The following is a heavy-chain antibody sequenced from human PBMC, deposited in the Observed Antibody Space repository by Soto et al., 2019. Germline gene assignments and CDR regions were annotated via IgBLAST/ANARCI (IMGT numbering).Heavy chain of an antibody. CDR2: ISTYNGNT. V-gene: IGHV1-18*01. D-gene: IGHD6-6*01. CDR3: ARKSSSSSWFDP. Sequence: ASVKVSCKASGYTFHTYGITWVRQAPGQGLEWMGWISTYNGNTEYVQKFQDRVTMTTDPSTRTAYMELRSLISDDTAVYYCARKSSSSSWFDPWGQGTLVTVSS. J-gene: IGHJ5*02. CDR1: GYTFHTYG.